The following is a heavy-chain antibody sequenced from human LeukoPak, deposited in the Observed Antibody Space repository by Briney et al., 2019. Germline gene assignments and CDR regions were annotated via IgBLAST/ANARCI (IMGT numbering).Heavy chain of an antibody. CDR1: GFTFSDYY. CDR2: ISSSGGTV. CDR3: AKEGADDHYFDF. Sequence: GGSLRLSCAASGFTFSDYYMSWVRQAPGKGLECLSYISSSGGTVFYADSVKGRFTISRDNAKNSLFLQVNSLRVEDTAVYYCAKEGADDHYFDFWGQGTLVTVSS. V-gene: IGHV3-11*01. D-gene: IGHD1-1*01. J-gene: IGHJ4*02.